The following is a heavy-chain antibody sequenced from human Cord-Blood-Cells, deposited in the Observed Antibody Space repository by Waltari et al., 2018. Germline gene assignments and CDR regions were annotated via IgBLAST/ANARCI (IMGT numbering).Heavy chain of an antibody. CDR2: ISDYNGNT. V-gene: IGHV1-18*04. D-gene: IGHD3-10*01. CDR1: GYTFTSYG. CDR3: ARGVGDYGSGSYYYYYYMDV. Sequence: QVQLVPSGAEVTKPRASVKVPCKASGYTFTSYGISWVRQDPGHGPEWMGWISDYNGNTNYAQKLQGRVTMTTDTSTSTAYMELRSLRSDDTAVYYCARGVGDYGSGSYYYYYYMDVWGKGTTVTVSS. J-gene: IGHJ6*03.